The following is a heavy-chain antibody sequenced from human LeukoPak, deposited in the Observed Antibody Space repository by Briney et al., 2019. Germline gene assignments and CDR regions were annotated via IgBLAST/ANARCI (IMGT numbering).Heavy chain of an antibody. CDR1: GGSLTSSSQY. CDR3: AIGELPAEYFQH. Sequence: PSETLSLTCSVVGGSLTSSSQYWGWIRQPPGKGLEWIGSIYYSGRTYYNPSLKSRVTISVDTSKNQFSLKLSSVTAADTAVYYCAIGELPAEYFQHWGQGTLVTVSS. D-gene: IGHD1-26*01. CDR2: IYYSGRT. J-gene: IGHJ1*01. V-gene: IGHV4-39*07.